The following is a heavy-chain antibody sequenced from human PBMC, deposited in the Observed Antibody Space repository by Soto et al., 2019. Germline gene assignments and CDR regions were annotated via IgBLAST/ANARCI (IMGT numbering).Heavy chain of an antibody. V-gene: IGHV3-21*01. J-gene: IGHJ4*02. Sequence: GGSLRLSCAASGFTFSSYSMNWVRQAPGKGLEWVSSISSSSSYIYYADSVKGRFTISRDNAKNSLYLQMNSLRAEDTAVYYCARTGQGFSSNLAFDYWGQGTLVTVSS. D-gene: IGHD1-1*01. CDR3: ARTGQGFSSNLAFDY. CDR1: GFTFSSYS. CDR2: ISSSSSYI.